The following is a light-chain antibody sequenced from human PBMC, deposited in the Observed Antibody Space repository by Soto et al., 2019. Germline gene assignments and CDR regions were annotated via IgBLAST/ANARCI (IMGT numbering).Light chain of an antibody. Sequence: LTQPASVSVSPGQSITISCTGTSSDVGGYNYVSWYQHHPGKAPKLMIYDVSNRPSGVSNRFSGSKSGNTASLTVSGLQAEDEADYYCSSYTSSSTDVFGNGTKVTVL. V-gene: IGLV2-14*03. J-gene: IGLJ1*01. CDR3: SSYTSSSTDV. CDR1: SSDVGGYNY. CDR2: DVS.